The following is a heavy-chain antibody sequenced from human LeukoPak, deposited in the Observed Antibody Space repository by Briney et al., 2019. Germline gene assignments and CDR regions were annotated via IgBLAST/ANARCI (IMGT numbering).Heavy chain of an antibody. V-gene: IGHV1-2*02. J-gene: IGHJ5*02. Sequence: ASVKVSCKASGYTFTGYYMHWVRQAPGQGLEWMGWINPNSGGTNYAQKFQGRVTMTRDTSISTAYMELSRLRSDDTAVYYCAREHSIVVVVAATGGGFDPWGQGTLVTVSS. D-gene: IGHD2-15*01. CDR3: AREHSIVVVVAATGGGFDP. CDR1: GYTFTGYY. CDR2: INPNSGGT.